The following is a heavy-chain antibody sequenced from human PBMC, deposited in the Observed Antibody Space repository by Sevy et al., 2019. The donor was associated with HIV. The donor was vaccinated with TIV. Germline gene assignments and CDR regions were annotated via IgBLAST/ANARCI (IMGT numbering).Heavy chain of an antibody. V-gene: IGHV1-18*01. D-gene: IGHD3-10*01. CDR1: GYTFSSYG. CDR2: ISDYNGYT. CDR3: VREGYYYRSGTYRPVKYYGMDV. J-gene: IGHJ6*02. Sequence: ASVKVSCKASGYTFSSYGISWVRQAPGQGLEWMGWISDYNGYTNYAHKFQGRVTMSTDTSTRTAYMELRSLRSDDTAVYFCVREGYYYRSGTYRPVKYYGMDVWGQGTAVTVSS.